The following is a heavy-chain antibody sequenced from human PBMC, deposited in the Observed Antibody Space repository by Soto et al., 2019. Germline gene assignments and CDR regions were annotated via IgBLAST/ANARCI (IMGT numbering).Heavy chain of an antibody. J-gene: IGHJ4*02. V-gene: IGHV1-18*01. Sequence: ASVKVSCKASGYTFNTYGISWVRQAPGQGLEWMGWISAFNGETRYAQKFQARVTVTTDTSTTTGYMELRSLRSDDTAVYYCARDVGYCSSSTCLIDHWGQGTLVTV. CDR2: ISAFNGET. CDR1: GYTFNTYG. D-gene: IGHD2-2*01. CDR3: ARDVGYCSSSTCLIDH.